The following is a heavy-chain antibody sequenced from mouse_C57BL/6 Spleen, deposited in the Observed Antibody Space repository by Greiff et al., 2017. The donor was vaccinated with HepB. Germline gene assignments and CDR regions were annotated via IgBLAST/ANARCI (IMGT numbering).Heavy chain of an antibody. J-gene: IGHJ4*01. Sequence: QVQLKQSGAELAKPGASVKLSCKASGYTFTSYWMHWVKQRPGQGLEWIGYINPSSGYTKYNQKFKDKATLTADKSSSTAYMQLSSLTYEDSAVYYCARRSYGNYGAMDYWGQGTSVTVSS. CDR3: ARRSYGNYGAMDY. V-gene: IGHV1-7*01. CDR2: INPSSGYT. CDR1: GYTFTSYW. D-gene: IGHD2-1*01.